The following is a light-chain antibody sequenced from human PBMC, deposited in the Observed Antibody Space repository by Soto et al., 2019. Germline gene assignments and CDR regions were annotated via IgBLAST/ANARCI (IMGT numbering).Light chain of an antibody. CDR2: KAS. V-gene: IGKV1-5*03. Sequence: IQMTQAPSTLSASVGDSVAITCRASQSISSWLAWYQQKPGKAPKLLIYKASSLESGVPSRFSGSGSGTEFTLTISSLQPDDFATYYCQQYTSYSLSFGGGTKVDIK. J-gene: IGKJ4*01. CDR1: QSISSW. CDR3: QQYTSYSLS.